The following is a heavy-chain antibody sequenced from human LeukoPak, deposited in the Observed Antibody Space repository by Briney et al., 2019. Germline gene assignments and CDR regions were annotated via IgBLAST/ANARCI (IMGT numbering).Heavy chain of an antibody. V-gene: IGHV4-31*03. Sequence: PSETLSLTCTVSGGSISSGGYYWSWIRQHPGKGLEWIGYIYYSGSTYYNPSLKSRVTISVDTSKNQFSLKLSSVTAADTAVYYCARDKKQLSAFDIWGQGTMVTVSP. CDR2: IYYSGST. CDR1: GGSISSGGYY. J-gene: IGHJ3*02. D-gene: IGHD6-13*01. CDR3: ARDKKQLSAFDI.